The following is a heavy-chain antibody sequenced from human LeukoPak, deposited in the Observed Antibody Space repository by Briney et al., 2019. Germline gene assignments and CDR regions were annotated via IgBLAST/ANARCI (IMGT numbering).Heavy chain of an antibody. CDR2: ICYSAST. V-gene: IGHV4-39*01. CDR1: GGSISSSGFY. J-gene: IGHJ4*02. CDR3: ASSRELHRYDY. Sequence: PSETLSLTCTVSGGSISSSGFYWGWIRQPPGKGLEWIGSICYSASTYYNPSLKSRVTMSVDTSKNQFSLKLSSVTAADTAVYYCASSRELHRYDYWGQGTLVTVSS. D-gene: IGHD1-7*01.